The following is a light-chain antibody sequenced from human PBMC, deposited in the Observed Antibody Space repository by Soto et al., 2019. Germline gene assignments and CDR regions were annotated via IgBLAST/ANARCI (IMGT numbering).Light chain of an antibody. J-gene: IGKJ1*01. CDR2: AAS. Sequence: DIQMTQSPSSLSASVGDRVTITCRASQSIVTYLNWYLQKPGKAPKLLIYAASNLLSGVPSRFSGSGSGTDFTLTISSLQPEDFATYFCQQSYSTPPWTFGQGTKVEIK. V-gene: IGKV1-39*01. CDR3: QQSYSTPPWT. CDR1: QSIVTY.